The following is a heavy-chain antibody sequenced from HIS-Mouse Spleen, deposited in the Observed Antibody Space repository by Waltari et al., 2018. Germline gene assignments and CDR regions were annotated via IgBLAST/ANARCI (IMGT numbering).Heavy chain of an antibody. CDR3: ARHGLIPGYSSSWYN. V-gene: IGHV4-39*01. J-gene: IGHJ4*02. CDR1: GGSIRSSSYY. CDR2: IYYSGST. Sequence: QLQLQESGPGLVKPSETLSLTCPVSGGSIRSSSYYWGWIRQPPGKGLGWIGSIYYSGSTYYNPSLKSRVTISVDTSKNQFSLKLSSVTAADTAVYYCARHGLIPGYSSSWYNWGQGTLVTVSS. D-gene: IGHD6-13*01.